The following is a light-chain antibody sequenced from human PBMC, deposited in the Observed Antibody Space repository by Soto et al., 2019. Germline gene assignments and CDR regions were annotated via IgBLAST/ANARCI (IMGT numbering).Light chain of an antibody. CDR2: GAS. CDR1: QSGRSNY. CDR3: QQYSSLWT. Sequence: EIVLTQSPCTLSLSPGERATLSCRASQSGRSNYLAWYQQKPGQAPRLLIYGASSRATGIPDRFSGSGSGTDFTLSISRLEPEDFAVYYCQQYSSLWTFGQGTKVDIK. J-gene: IGKJ1*01. V-gene: IGKV3-20*01.